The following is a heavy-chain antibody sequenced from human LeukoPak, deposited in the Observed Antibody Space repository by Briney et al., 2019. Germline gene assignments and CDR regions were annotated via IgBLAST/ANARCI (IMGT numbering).Heavy chain of an antibody. CDR2: IIPIFGTA. CDR1: GGTFSSYA. J-gene: IGHJ4*02. V-gene: IGHV1-69*05. Sequence: ASVKVSCKASGGTFSSYAISWVRQAPGQGLEWMGGIIPIFGTANYAQKFQGRVTITTDESTSTAYMELSSLRSEDTAVYYCAREPVGANYYFDYWGQGTLVAVSS. CDR3: AREPVGANYYFDY. D-gene: IGHD1-26*01.